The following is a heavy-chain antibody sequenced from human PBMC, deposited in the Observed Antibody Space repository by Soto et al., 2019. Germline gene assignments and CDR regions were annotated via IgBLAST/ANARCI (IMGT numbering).Heavy chain of an antibody. CDR1: GYTFTIYG. D-gene: IGHD5-12*01. CDR2: ISAYNGNT. J-gene: IGHJ5*02. Sequence: VSVKVSCKTSGYTFTIYGSSWGRQAHGQGLEWMGWISAYNGNTNYAQKLQGRVTMTTDTSTSTAYMELRSLRSDDTAVYYCARDHIVATYWFDPWGQGTLVTISS. V-gene: IGHV1-18*01. CDR3: ARDHIVATYWFDP.